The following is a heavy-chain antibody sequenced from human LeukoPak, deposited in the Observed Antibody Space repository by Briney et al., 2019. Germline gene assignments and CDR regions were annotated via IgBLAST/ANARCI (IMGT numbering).Heavy chain of an antibody. CDR2: ISSSGSTI. J-gene: IGHJ4*02. CDR3: ARDRAYYYDSSGLFDY. Sequence: TGGSLKLSCAASGFIFSGSAMHWVRQASGKGLEWVSYISSSGSTIYYADSVKGRFTISRDNAKNSLYLQMNSLRAEDTAVYYCARDRAYYYDSSGLFDYWGQGTLVTVSS. D-gene: IGHD3-22*01. CDR1: GFIFSGSA. V-gene: IGHV3-48*04.